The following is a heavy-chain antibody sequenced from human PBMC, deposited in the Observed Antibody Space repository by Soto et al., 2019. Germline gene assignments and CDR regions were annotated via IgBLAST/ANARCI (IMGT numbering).Heavy chain of an antibody. Sequence: ASVKVSCKVSGYTLTELSIHWVRQAPGKGLEWMGGFDPEDGETIYAQNFQGRVTMTEDTSTDTAYMELSSLRSEDTAVYYCATLGYSYGMYYFDYWGQGTLVTVSS. CDR3: ATLGYSYGMYYFDY. D-gene: IGHD5-18*01. J-gene: IGHJ4*02. CDR1: GYTLTELS. CDR2: FDPEDGET. V-gene: IGHV1-24*01.